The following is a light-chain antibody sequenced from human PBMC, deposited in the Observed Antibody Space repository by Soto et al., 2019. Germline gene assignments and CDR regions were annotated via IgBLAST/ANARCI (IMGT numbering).Light chain of an antibody. Sequence: QSVLTQPPSLSGTPGQTVTISSIGSRSNIGSAIVHWYQQLPGTAPKHLIYMNNQRPSGVPDRFSGSKSGTSASLVITGLGPEDDADYYCVAWDVNLSSRVFGGGTKLTVL. CDR2: MNN. V-gene: IGLV1-47*01. CDR1: RSNIGSAI. J-gene: IGLJ3*02. CDR3: VAWDVNLSSRV.